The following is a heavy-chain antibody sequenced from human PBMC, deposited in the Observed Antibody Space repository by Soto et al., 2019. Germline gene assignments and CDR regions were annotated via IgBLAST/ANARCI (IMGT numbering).Heavy chain of an antibody. CDR1: GFTFSRFA. V-gene: IGHV3-30-3*01. Sequence: QVQLVESGGGVVQPGGSLRVSCAASGFTFSRFAIHWVRQAPGKGLEWVAVISKDGSVKYYADSVKGRFTISRDNSESTLFLQMNSLTNEDTAVYHCARSRSGAVPDSLGFGGQGTLVTVSS. CDR2: ISKDGSVK. D-gene: IGHD3-10*01. J-gene: IGHJ4*02. CDR3: ARSRSGAVPDSLGF.